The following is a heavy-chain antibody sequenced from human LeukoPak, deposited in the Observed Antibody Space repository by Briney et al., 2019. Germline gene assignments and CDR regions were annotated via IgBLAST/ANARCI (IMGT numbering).Heavy chain of an antibody. CDR1: GGSISTTIYY. Sequence: SETLYLTCSVSGGSISTTIYYWGWLRQPPGKGLEWIGSIYFNAGSTFYNPSLKRRATLSVDTSKNQFSLSLSSVTAADTAVYYCARPLYNNWDQFDPWGLGTLVTVSS. CDR2: IYFNAGST. V-gene: IGHV4-39*01. D-gene: IGHD1-1*01. J-gene: IGHJ5*02. CDR3: ARPLYNNWDQFDP.